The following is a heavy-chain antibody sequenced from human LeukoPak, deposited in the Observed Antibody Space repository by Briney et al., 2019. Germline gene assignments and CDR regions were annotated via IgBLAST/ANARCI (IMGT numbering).Heavy chain of an antibody. J-gene: IGHJ6*02. D-gene: IGHD1-1*01. V-gene: IGHV4-59*01. Sequence: NPSETLSLTCTVSGGSISSYYWSWLRQPPGKGLEWIGYIYYSGSTNYNPSLKSRVTISVDTSKNQFSLKLSSVTAADTAVYYCARDASQLGYYYYGMDVWGQGTTVTVSS. CDR1: GGSISSYY. CDR3: ARDASQLGYYYYGMDV. CDR2: IYYSGST.